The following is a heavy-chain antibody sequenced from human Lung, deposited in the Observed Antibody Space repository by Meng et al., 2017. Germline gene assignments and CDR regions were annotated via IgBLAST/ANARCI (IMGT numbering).Heavy chain of an antibody. CDR1: GGSISSSNW. CDR2: IYHSGST. D-gene: IGHD4-17*01. V-gene: IGHV4-4*02. Sequence: QEHGPGLVTPSGTLSPPCAVSGGSISSSNWGSWVRQPPGKGLEWIGEIYHSGSTNYNPSLKSRVTISVDKSKNQFSLKLSSVTAADTAVYYCARYLAGGYGDYFDYWGQGTLVTVSS. J-gene: IGHJ4*02. CDR3: ARYLAGGYGDYFDY.